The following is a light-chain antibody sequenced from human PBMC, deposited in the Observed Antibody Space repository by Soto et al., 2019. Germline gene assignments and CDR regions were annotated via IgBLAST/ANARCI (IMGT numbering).Light chain of an antibody. CDR1: QSINIW. J-gene: IGKJ1*01. CDR3: QQYNRWRT. Sequence: DIQMTQSPSTLSASVGDRVTITCRASQSINIWLAWYQQQSVEAPKLLIYKASTFASGVPSRFGGSGSGTEFTLTINSLQSEDFAVYYCQQYNRWRTFGQGTKVDIK. V-gene: IGKV1-5*03. CDR2: KAS.